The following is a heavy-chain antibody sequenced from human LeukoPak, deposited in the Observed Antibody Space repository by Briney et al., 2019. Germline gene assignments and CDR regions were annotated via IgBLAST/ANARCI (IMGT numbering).Heavy chain of an antibody. D-gene: IGHD3-10*01. V-gene: IGHV3-30*18. Sequence: GGSLRLSCAASGFTFGSYGMHWVRQAPGKGLEWVAVISYDGSNKYYADSVKGRFTISRDNSKNTLYLQMNSLRAEDTAVYYCAKDLLLWFGELLPLDYWGQGTLVTVSS. J-gene: IGHJ4*02. CDR2: ISYDGSNK. CDR1: GFTFGSYG. CDR3: AKDLLLWFGELLPLDY.